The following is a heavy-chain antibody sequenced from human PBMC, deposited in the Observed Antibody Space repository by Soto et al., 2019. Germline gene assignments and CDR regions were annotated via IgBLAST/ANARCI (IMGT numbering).Heavy chain of an antibody. CDR3: ARPLQTYYYDSSGYSTRFDY. CDR1: GYTFTSYG. Sequence: ASVKVSCKASGYTFTSYGISWVRQAPGQGLEWMGWISAYNGNTNYAQKLQGRVTMTTDTSTSTAYMELRSLRSEDTAVYYCARPLQTYYYDSSGYSTRFDYWGQGTLVTVSS. V-gene: IGHV1-18*01. J-gene: IGHJ4*02. D-gene: IGHD3-22*01. CDR2: ISAYNGNT.